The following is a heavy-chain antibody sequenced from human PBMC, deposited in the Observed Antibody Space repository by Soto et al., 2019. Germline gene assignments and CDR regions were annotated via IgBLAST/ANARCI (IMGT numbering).Heavy chain of an antibody. D-gene: IGHD6-19*01. Sequence: SETLSPTCTVSGGSISSYYWSWIRQPAGKGLEWIGRIYTSGSTNYNPSLKSRVTMSVDTSKNQFPLKLSSVTAADTAVHYCARDYPSRIEVAGISDWGQGTLVTAS. CDR1: GGSISSYY. V-gene: IGHV4-4*07. CDR2: IYTSGST. CDR3: ARDYPSRIEVAGISD. J-gene: IGHJ4*02.